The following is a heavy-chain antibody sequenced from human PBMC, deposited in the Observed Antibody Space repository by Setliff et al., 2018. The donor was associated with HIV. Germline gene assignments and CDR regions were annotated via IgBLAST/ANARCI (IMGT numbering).Heavy chain of an antibody. J-gene: IGHJ3*02. CDR3: ARERGGVTMIVVVNDAFDI. CDR1: GNTFTNYA. V-gene: IGHV7-4-1*02. CDR2: INTNTGNP. D-gene: IGHD3-22*01. Sequence: ASVKVSCKASGNTFTNYAMNWVRQAPGQGLEWMGWINTNTGNPMYAQGFTGRFVFSLDTSAGTAYLQISSLKAEDTAVYYCARERGGVTMIVVVNDAFDIWGQGTMVTVSS.